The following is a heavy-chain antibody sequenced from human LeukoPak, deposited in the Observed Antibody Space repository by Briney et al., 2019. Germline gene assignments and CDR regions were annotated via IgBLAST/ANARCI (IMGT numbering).Heavy chain of an antibody. CDR3: ARDYYGSGSTFDY. Sequence: SETLSLTCTVSGGSISSSSYYWGWIRQPPGKGLEWIGSIYYSGSTYYNPSLKSRVTISADTSKNQFSLKLSSVTAADTAVYYCARDYYGSGSTFDYWGQGTLVTVPS. V-gene: IGHV4-39*07. CDR2: IYYSGST. CDR1: GGSISSSSYY. D-gene: IGHD3-10*01. J-gene: IGHJ4*02.